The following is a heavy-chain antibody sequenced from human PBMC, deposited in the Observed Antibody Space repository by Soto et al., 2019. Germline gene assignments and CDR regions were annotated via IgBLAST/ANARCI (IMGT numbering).Heavy chain of an antibody. CDR1: GFTFSSYS. Sequence: GGSLRLSCAASGFTFSSYSMNWVRQAPGKGLEWVSSISSSSSYIYYADSVKGRFTISRDNAKNSLYLQMNSLRAEDTAVYYCAREWQHSEFWSGYYIDEGYNWFDPWGQGTLVTVSS. D-gene: IGHD3-3*01. V-gene: IGHV3-21*01. CDR3: AREWQHSEFWSGYYIDEGYNWFDP. J-gene: IGHJ5*02. CDR2: ISSSSSYI.